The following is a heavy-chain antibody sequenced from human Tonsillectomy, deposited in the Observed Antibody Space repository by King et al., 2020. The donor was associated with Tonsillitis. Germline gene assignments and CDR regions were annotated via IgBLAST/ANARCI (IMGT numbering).Heavy chain of an antibody. CDR1: GASISSSDHY. V-gene: IGHV4-39*01. CDR3: ARSVRGNFDS. Sequence: QLQLQESGPGVVKPSETLSLTCTVSGASISSSDHYWAWIRQPPGKGLEWIGYMDYSGTIFYNASLKRRITIAGGPSENRFSLKLSSVTAADTAVYFFARSVRGNFDSWGQGALVTVSS. J-gene: IGHJ4*02. D-gene: IGHD1-26*01. CDR2: MDYSGTI.